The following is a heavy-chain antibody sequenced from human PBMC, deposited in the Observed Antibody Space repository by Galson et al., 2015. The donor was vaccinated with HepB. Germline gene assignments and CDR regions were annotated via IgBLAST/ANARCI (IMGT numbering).Heavy chain of an antibody. CDR2: INGRGGST. CDR3: AKGGDASGYYLGAEYFHH. V-gene: IGHV3-23*01. Sequence: SLRLSCAASGLTFNSYAMSWVRQAPGKGLEWVSGINGRGGSTYYADSVKGRFTISRDNSKSTLYLQMNSLRAEDTAVYYCAKGGDASGYYLGAEYFHHWGQGTLVTVSS. D-gene: IGHD3-22*01. CDR1: GLTFNSYA. J-gene: IGHJ1*01.